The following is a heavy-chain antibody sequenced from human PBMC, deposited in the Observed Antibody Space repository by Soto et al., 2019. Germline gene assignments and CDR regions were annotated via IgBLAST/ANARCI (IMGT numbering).Heavy chain of an antibody. CDR2: ISAHNGNT. V-gene: IGHV1-18*01. D-gene: IGHD1-1*01. CDR1: GYAFTTYG. CDR3: ARGRYGDY. Sequence: QVHLVQSGAEVKKPGASVKVSCKGSGYAFTTYGITWVRQAPGQGLEWMGWISAHNGNTNYAQKLQGRVTVTRDTSTGTAYMELRSLRSDDTAVYYCARGRYGDYGGQGARVTVSS. J-gene: IGHJ4*02.